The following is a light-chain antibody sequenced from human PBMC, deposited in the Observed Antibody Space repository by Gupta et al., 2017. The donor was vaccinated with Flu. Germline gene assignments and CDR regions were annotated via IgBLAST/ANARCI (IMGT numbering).Light chain of an antibody. J-gene: IGKJ1*01. CDR1: QSVSST. CDR3: QQYNNWPQT. V-gene: IGKV3-15*01. CDR2: GAS. Sequence: ELVMTQSPATLSVSPGERATLSCRASQSVSSTLAWYQQKPGQAPRLLIYGASTRATGIPARFMGSGSGTEFTLTISSLQSEDFAVYYCQQYNNWPQTFGQGTKVEIK.